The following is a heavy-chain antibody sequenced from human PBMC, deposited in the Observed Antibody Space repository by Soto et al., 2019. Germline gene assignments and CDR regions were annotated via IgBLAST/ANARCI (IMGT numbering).Heavy chain of an antibody. V-gene: IGHV3-15*07. CDR3: TTDGPCVVEGNY. D-gene: IGHD2-15*01. J-gene: IGHJ4*02. Sequence: EVQLVESGGGLIKPGGSLRLSCAASGLILSNAWMNWVRQTPGKGLEWVGRIKSDTHGGTTDYVAPVRGRFTISRDGSKNTLYLPMNSLKMEDTAVYYCTTDGPCVVEGNYWGQGTLVTVSS. CDR2: IKSDTHGGTT. CDR1: GLILSNAW.